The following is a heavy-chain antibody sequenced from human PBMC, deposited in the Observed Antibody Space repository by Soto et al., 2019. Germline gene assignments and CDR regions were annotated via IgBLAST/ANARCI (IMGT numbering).Heavy chain of an antibody. CDR1: GGSFSGYY. J-gene: IGHJ4*02. D-gene: IGHD3-10*01. V-gene: IGHV4-34*01. CDR3: ARGYGRTFAY. Sequence: PSETLSLTCAVYGGSFSGYYWSWIRQPPGKGLEWIGEINHSGSTNYNPSLKSRVTISVDTSKNQFSLKLSSVTAADTAVYYCARGYGRTFAYWGQETLFPVS. CDR2: INHSGST.